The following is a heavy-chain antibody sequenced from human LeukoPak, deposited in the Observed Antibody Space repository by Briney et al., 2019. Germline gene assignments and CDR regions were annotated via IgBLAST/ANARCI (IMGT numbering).Heavy chain of an antibody. CDR1: GGSISSDSFY. CDR3: ARWTKNYFNY. J-gene: IGHJ4*02. V-gene: IGHV4-39*01. D-gene: IGHD3/OR15-3a*01. CDR2: MYYSGST. Sequence: SETLSLTCSVSGGSISSDSFYWGWIRQPPGKGLEWIGSMYYSGSTYYNPSLKSRVTISVDTSKNQFSLKLSSVTAADTAVYYCARWTKNYFNYWGQGTLVTVSS.